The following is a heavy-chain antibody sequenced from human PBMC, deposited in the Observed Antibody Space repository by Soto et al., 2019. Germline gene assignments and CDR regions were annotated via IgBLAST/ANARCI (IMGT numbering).Heavy chain of an antibody. CDR1: GGTFSSYA. Sequence: SVKVSCKASGGTFSSYAISWVRQAPGQGLEWMGGIIPIFGTANYAQKFQGRVTITADESTSTAYMELSSLRSEDTAVYYCARSKGNYPPQGYYYGMDVWGQGTTVTVSS. D-gene: IGHD4-4*01. V-gene: IGHV1-69*13. J-gene: IGHJ6*02. CDR3: ARSKGNYPPQGYYYGMDV. CDR2: IIPIFGTA.